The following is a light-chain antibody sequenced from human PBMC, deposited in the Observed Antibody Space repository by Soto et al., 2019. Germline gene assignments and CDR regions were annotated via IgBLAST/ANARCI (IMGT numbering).Light chain of an antibody. CDR2: DAS. CDR1: QSVGNS. V-gene: IGKV3-11*01. CDR3: QERSGWPLT. J-gene: IGKJ4*01. Sequence: EIVLTPSPDTLSLSPGERATLSCRASQSVGNSVAWYQQKPGQAPRLLIYDASKRATGIPARFSGSGSGTDFTLTISSLEPEDFALYSCQERSGWPLTFGGGTNLEIK.